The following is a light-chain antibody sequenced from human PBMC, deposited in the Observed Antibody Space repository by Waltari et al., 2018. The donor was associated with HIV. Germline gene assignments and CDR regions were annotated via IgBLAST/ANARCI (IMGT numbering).Light chain of an antibody. CDR3: HQHNYSPRS. V-gene: IGKV3-15*01. CDR2: GAS. Sequence: VMTQSPATLSVSPGGSATISCRTSDSIGNNLIWYQQRPGQAPRVLIYGASTGAPGIPGRITGSGSGTEFTLTINNLQPEDTAVYYCHQHNYSPRSFGQGTRVDLK. CDR1: DSIGNN. J-gene: IGKJ1*01.